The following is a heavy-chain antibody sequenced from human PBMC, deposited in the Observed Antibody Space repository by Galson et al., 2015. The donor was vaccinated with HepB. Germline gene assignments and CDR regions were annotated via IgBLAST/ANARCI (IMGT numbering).Heavy chain of an antibody. CDR3: TREATIGAFIVGGMDV. CDR1: GFSITNYE. J-gene: IGHJ6*02. Sequence: SLRLSCAASGFSITNYEMNWVRRAPGRGLEWVAYISSGSTTIYYADSVKGRFTISRDNAKNSLYLQMNSLRAEDTAVYYCTREATIGAFIVGGMDVWGQGTTVTVFS. CDR2: ISSGSTTI. D-gene: IGHD6-13*01. V-gene: IGHV3-48*03.